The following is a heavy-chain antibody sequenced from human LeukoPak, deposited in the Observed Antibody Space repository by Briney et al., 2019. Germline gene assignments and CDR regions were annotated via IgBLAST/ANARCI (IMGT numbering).Heavy chain of an antibody. Sequence: GGSLRLSCAASGFTFSSYEMNWVRQAPGKGLEWVSYISSSGSTIYYADSVKGRFTISRDNAKNSLYLQMNSLRAEDTAVYYCARDQKDRQWLVRGYGVYYYYYMDVWGKGTTVTVSS. CDR2: ISSSGSTI. CDR1: GFTFSSYE. J-gene: IGHJ6*03. D-gene: IGHD6-19*01. V-gene: IGHV3-48*03. CDR3: ARDQKDRQWLVRGYGVYYYYYMDV.